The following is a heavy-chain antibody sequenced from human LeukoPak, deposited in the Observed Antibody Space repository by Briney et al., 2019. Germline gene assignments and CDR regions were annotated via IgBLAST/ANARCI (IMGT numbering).Heavy chain of an antibody. CDR2: IIPIFGIA. CDR1: GGTFSSYA. D-gene: IGHD6-19*01. Sequence: SVKVSCKASGGTFSSYAISWVRQAPGQGFEWMGRIIPIFGIANYAQKFQGRVTITADKSTSTAYMELSSLRSEDTAVYYCARDLGLGYSSGWYYFDYWGQGTLVTVSS. CDR3: ARDLGLGYSSGWYYFDY. V-gene: IGHV1-69*04. J-gene: IGHJ4*02.